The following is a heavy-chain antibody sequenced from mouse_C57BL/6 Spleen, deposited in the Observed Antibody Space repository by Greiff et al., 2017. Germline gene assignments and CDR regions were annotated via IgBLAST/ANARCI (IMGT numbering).Heavy chain of an antibody. V-gene: IGHV1-64*01. J-gene: IGHJ4*01. CDR1: GYTFTSYW. Sequence: QVQLQQPGAELVKPGASVKLSCKASGYTFTSYWMHWVKQRPGQGLEWIGMIHPNSGSTNYNEKFKSKATLTVDKSSSTAYMQLSSLTSEDSAVYYCARSFFITTVVATEDYAMDYWGQGTSVTVSS. CDR3: ARSFFITTVVATEDYAMDY. CDR2: IHPNSGST. D-gene: IGHD1-1*01.